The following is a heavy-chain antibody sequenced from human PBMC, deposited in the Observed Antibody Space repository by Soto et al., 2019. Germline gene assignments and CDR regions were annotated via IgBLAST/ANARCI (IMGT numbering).Heavy chain of an antibody. CDR2: ISSSGNSI. Sequence: WGSLRLSCSASGFTFSDYYMTWIRQAPGKGLEWVSYISSSGNSIYYADSVRGRFTVSRDNAKNSLFLQMNSLRAEDTAVYYCARRAAAGRSFDYWGLGTLVTVSS. V-gene: IGHV3-11*01. J-gene: IGHJ4*02. CDR3: ARRAAAGRSFDY. CDR1: GFTFSDYY. D-gene: IGHD6-13*01.